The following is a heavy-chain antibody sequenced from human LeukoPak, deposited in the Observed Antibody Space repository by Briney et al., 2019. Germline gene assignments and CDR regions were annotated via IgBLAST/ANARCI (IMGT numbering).Heavy chain of an antibody. D-gene: IGHD3-22*01. CDR3: AREPQVYYYDSSGYLDY. V-gene: IGHV3-33*01. CDR1: GFTFSSYG. CDR2: IWYDGSNK. J-gene: IGHJ4*02. Sequence: GGSLRLSCAASGFTFSSYGMPWVRQAPGKGLEWVAVIWYDGSNKYYADSVKGRFTISRDNSKNTLYLQMNSLRAEDTAVYYCAREPQVYYYDSSGYLDYWGQGTLVTVSS.